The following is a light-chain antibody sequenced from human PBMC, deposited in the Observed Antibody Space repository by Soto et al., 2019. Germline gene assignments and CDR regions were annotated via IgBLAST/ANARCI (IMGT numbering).Light chain of an antibody. CDR3: ASYRRTSIPYV. J-gene: IGLJ1*01. CDR1: ISDIGDYSY. CDR2: GVS. V-gene: IGLV2-14*01. Sequence: QPALTQPSSLSGSPGQSINISCTGTISDIGDYSYVSWYQHHPGKAPKLLISGVSDLPSGVSARFSGSKSGNTASLTISGLQAEDEADYYCASYRRTSIPYVFGTGTKVTVL.